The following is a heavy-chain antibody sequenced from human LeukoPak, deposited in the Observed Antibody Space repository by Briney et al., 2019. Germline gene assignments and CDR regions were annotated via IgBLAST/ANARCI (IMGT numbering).Heavy chain of an antibody. Sequence: GRSLRLSCAASGFTFDDYAMHWVRQAPGKGLEWVSGISWNSGSIGYADSVKGRFTISRDNAKNSLYLQMNSLRAEDTALYYCAKGYGGNSGYFDYWGQGTLVTVSS. V-gene: IGHV3-9*01. CDR2: ISWNSGSI. CDR3: AKGYGGNSGYFDY. CDR1: GFTFDDYA. J-gene: IGHJ4*02. D-gene: IGHD4-23*01.